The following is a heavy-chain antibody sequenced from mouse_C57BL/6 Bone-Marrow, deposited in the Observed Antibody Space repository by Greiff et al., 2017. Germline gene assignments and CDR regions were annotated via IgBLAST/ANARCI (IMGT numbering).Heavy chain of an antibody. CDR2: ISDGGSYT. Sequence: EVKLVESGGGLVKPGGSLKLSCAASGFTFSSYAMSWVRQTPEKRLEWVATISDGGSYTYYPDNVKGRFTLSRDNAKNNLYLQMSHLKSEDPAMYYCARGDDPRYAMDYWGQGTSVTGSS. CDR3: ARGDDPRYAMDY. CDR1: GFTFSSYA. V-gene: IGHV5-4*03. D-gene: IGHD2-13*01. J-gene: IGHJ4*01.